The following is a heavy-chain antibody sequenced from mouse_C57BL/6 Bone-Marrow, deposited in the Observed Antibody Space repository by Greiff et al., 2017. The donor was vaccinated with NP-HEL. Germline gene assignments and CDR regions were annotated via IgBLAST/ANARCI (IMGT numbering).Heavy chain of an antibody. CDR2: FHPYNDDT. CDR1: GYTFTTYP. V-gene: IGHV1-47*01. D-gene: IGHD2-1*01. Sequence: QVQLQQSGAELVKPGASVKMSCKASGYTFTTYPIEWVKQNHGKSLAWIGNFHPYNDDTEYNEKFKNKATLTVEKSSSTVYLELSRLTSDDSSVDYCARGGNYWYYFDYWGQGTTLTGSS. J-gene: IGHJ2*01. CDR3: ARGGNYWYYFDY.